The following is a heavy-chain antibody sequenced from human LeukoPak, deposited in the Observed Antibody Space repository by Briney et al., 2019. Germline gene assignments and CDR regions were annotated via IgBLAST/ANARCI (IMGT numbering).Heavy chain of an antibody. D-gene: IGHD2-15*01. J-gene: IGHJ4*02. CDR2: ISGSGSST. CDR3: AKVEAYCSGGSCHPTFES. CDR1: GFIVRSYW. V-gene: IGHV3-23*01. Sequence: GGSLRLSCAASGFIVRSYWMHWVRQAPGKGLESVTLISGSGSSTYYADSVKGRFTISRDNARNTVNLRMNSLRVEDTAVYYCAKVEAYCSGGSCHPTFESWGQGTLVTVSS.